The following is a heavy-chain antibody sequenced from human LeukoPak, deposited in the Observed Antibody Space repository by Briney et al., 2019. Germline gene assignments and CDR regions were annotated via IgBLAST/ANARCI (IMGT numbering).Heavy chain of an antibody. V-gene: IGHV3-11*01. CDR1: GFTFSDYY. CDR3: AKGQGGYANPDDY. J-gene: IGHJ4*02. Sequence: PGGSLRLSCAASGFTFSDYYMSWIRQAPGKGLEWVSYISSSGSTKYYADSVKGRFTISRDNAKNLLYLQMNSLRAEDTAVYYCAKGQGGYANPDDYWGQGTLVTVSS. CDR2: ISSSGSTK. D-gene: IGHD5-12*01.